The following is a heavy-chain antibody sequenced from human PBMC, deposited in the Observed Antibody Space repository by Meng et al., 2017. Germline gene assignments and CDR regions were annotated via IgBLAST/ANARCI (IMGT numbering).Heavy chain of an antibody. CDR2: ISSSSSYI. J-gene: IGHJ4*02. D-gene: IGHD3-10*01. CDR1: GFTFSSYS. V-gene: IGHV3-21*01. CDR3: ARDRLWFGELSGFDY. Sequence: GGSLRLSCAASGFTFSSYSMNWVRQAPGKGLERVSSISSSSSYIYYADSVKGRFTISRDNAKNSLYLQMNSLRAEDTAVYYCARDRLWFGELSGFDYWGQGTLVTVSS.